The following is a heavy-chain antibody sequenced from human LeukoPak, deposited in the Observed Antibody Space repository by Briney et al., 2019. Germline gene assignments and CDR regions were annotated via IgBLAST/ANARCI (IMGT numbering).Heavy chain of an antibody. J-gene: IGHJ6*02. V-gene: IGHV4-4*07. D-gene: IGHD6-19*01. CDR1: GGSISSYY. CDR2: FYTGGST. CDR3: ARDALDCSGWFYHGMDV. Sequence: SETLSLTCTVSGGSISSYYWNWIRQSAGRGLEWIGRFYTGGSTNYNPSLKSRVTMSVDTSKNQFSLKLTSVIAADTAVYYCARDALDCSGWFYHGMDVWGQGTTVTVSS.